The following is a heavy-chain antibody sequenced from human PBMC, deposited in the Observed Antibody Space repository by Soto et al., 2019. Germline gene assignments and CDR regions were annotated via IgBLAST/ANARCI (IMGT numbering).Heavy chain of an antibody. CDR1: GGSISSYY. V-gene: IGHV4-59*01. CDR3: ARGVYDRRRTFDP. D-gene: IGHD2-8*01. J-gene: IGHJ5*02. Sequence: QVQLQESGPGLVKPSETLSLTCTVSGGSISSYYWSWIRQPPGKGLEWIGYIYYSGSTNYNPSLKSRVTISVDTSKNQRSLKLSSVTAADTAVYYCARGVYDRRRTFDPWGQGTLVTVSS. CDR2: IYYSGST.